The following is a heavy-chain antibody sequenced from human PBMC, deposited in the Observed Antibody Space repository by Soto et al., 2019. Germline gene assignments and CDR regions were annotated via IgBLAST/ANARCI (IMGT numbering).Heavy chain of an antibody. Sequence: ASVKVSCKASGYTFTSYGISWVRQAPGQGPEWMGWISAYNGNTNYAQKLQGRVTMTTDTSTSTAYMELRSLRSDDTAVYYCARDLELRITIFGVVTKYGMDVWGQGTTVTVSS. D-gene: IGHD3-3*01. CDR2: ISAYNGNT. J-gene: IGHJ6*02. CDR3: ARDLELRITIFGVVTKYGMDV. V-gene: IGHV1-18*04. CDR1: GYTFTSYG.